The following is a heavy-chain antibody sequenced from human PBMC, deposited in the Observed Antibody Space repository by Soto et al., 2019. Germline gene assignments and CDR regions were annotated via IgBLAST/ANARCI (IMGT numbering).Heavy chain of an antibody. CDR1: GYSISSSNW. D-gene: IGHD2-15*01. CDR3: ARRHGGTLDY. Sequence: SETLSLTCAVSGYSISSSNWWGWIRQPPGKGLEWIGYIYYSGTTYYNPSLKSRVTMSVDTFKNQFSLKLTSVTAVDTAVYYCARRHGGTLDYGGQGTLVTVS. J-gene: IGHJ4*02. CDR2: IYYSGTT. V-gene: IGHV4-28*01.